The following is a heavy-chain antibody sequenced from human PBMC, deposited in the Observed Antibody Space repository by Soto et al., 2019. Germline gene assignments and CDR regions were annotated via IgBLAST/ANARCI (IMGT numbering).Heavy chain of an antibody. J-gene: IGHJ5*02. CDR3: ARDLIFTVTMVRGVRPFDP. CDR1: GDSVSINSAA. V-gene: IGHV6-1*01. CDR2: TYYRSKWYN. Sequence: SQTLSLTCSISGDSVSINSAAWNWIRQSPSRGLEWLGRTYYRSKWYNDYAVSVKSRITINPDTSKNQFSLQLNSVTPEDTAVYYCARDLIFTVTMVRGVRPFDPWGQGTLVTVSS. D-gene: IGHD3-10*01.